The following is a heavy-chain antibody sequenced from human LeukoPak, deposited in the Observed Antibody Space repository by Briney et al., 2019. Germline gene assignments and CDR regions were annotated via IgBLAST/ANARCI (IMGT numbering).Heavy chain of an antibody. J-gene: IGHJ6*03. V-gene: IGHV3-30*18. CDR2: ISYDGSNK. Sequence: GGSLRPSCAASGFTFSSYGMHWVRQAPGKGLEWVAVISYDGSNKYYADSVKGRFTISRDNSKNTLYLQMNSLRAEDTAVYYCAKEAYPYSSSSSYMDVWGQGTTVTVSS. CDR3: AKEAYPYSSSSSYMDV. CDR1: GFTFSSYG. D-gene: IGHD6-13*01.